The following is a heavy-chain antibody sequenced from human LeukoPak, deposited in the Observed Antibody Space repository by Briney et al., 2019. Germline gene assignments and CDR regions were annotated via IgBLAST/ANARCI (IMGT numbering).Heavy chain of an antibody. CDR1: GGSISSGGYY. Sequence: KPSEALSLTCTVSGGSISSGGYYWSWIRQHPGKGLEWIGYIYYSGSTYYNPSLKSRVTISVDTSKNQFSLKLSSVTAADTAVYYCARDRPLPAQSGYSDAFDIWGQGTMVTVSS. CDR2: IYYSGST. V-gene: IGHV4-31*03. D-gene: IGHD3-22*01. CDR3: ARDRPLPAQSGYSDAFDI. J-gene: IGHJ3*02.